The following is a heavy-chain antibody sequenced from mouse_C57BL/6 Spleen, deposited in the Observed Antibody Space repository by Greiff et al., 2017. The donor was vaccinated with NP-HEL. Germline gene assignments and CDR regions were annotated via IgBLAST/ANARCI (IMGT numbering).Heavy chain of an antibody. Sequence: VQLQQSGAELVKPGASVKISCKASGYAFSSYWMNWVKQRPGKGLEWIGQIYPGDGDTNYNGKFKGKATLTADKSSSTAYMQLSSLTSEDSAVYFCARGGDGGAMDYWGQRTSVTVSS. D-gene: IGHD1-1*02. CDR2: IYPGDGDT. J-gene: IGHJ4*01. CDR3: ARGGDGGAMDY. CDR1: GYAFSSYW. V-gene: IGHV1-80*01.